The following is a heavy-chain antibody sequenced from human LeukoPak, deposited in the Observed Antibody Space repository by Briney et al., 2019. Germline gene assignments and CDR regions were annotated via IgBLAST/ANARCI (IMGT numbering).Heavy chain of an antibody. Sequence: GGSLRLSCAASGFTFSSYAMHWVRQAPGKGLEWVAVISYDGSNKYYADSVKGRFTISRDNSKNSLFLQMNSLRAEDTAVYYCAKSANSGSYYRGYFDYWGLGTLVTVSS. CDR2: ISYDGSNK. CDR1: GFTFSSYA. V-gene: IGHV3-30*04. J-gene: IGHJ4*02. CDR3: AKSANSGSYYRGYFDY. D-gene: IGHD3-10*01.